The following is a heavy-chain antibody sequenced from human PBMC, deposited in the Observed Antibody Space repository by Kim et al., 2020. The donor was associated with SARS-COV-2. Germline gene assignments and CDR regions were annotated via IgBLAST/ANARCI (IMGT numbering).Heavy chain of an antibody. D-gene: IGHD3-10*01. V-gene: IGHV3-74*01. CDR1: GFSFSSYW. CDR2: LDTDGSST. J-gene: IGHJ4*02. CDR3: ARDSGRIVDY. Sequence: GGSLRLSCAASGFSFSSYWMHWVRQAPGKGLEWVSRLDTDGSSTCYAYSVKGRFTISKDNAKNTVYLQMSSLRADDTAVYYCARDSGRIVDYWGQGTLVTVSS.